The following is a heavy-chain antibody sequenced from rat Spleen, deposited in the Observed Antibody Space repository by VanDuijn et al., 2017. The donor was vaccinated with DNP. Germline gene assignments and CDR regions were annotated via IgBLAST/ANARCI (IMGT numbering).Heavy chain of an antibody. CDR2: ITSDGSNI. CDR3: VRPLGYSSYGFAY. Sequence: EVQLVESGGGLVQPGRSMKLSCAISGFTFSNYDMAWVRQAPKKGLECVATITSDGSNIYYRDSVKGRFTISRDNAKDTLYLQGDSLRSEDTATYYCVRPLGYSSYGFAYWGQGVMVTVSS. V-gene: IGHV5-25*01. CDR1: GFTFSNYD. D-gene: IGHD1-2*01. J-gene: IGHJ2*01.